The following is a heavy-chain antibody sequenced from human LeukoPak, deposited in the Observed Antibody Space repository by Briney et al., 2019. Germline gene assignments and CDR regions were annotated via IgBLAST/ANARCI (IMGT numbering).Heavy chain of an antibody. CDR3: ASASSHRTAAGGDY. V-gene: IGHV3-74*01. CDR1: GFTFSTYW. D-gene: IGHD6-13*01. Sequence: GGSLRLSCAASGFTFSTYWMPWVRQAPGKGLVWVSRINGDGGSRNYADSVKGRLTISRDNAKNTLYLQMSSLRVEDTAVYYCASASSHRTAAGGDYWGQGTLVTVST. J-gene: IGHJ4*02. CDR2: INGDGGSR.